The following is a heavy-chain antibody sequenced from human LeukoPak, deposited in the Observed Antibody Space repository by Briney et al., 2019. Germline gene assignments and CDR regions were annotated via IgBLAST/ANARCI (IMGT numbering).Heavy chain of an antibody. D-gene: IGHD3-3*01. J-gene: IGHJ6*02. V-gene: IGHV3-23*01. CDR1: GFTFSSYA. CDR2: ISGSGGST. Sequence: GGSLRLSCAASGFTFSSYAMSWVRQAPGKGLEWVSAISGSGGSTYYADSVKGRFTISRDNSKNTLYLQMNSLRAEDTAVYYCAKDFWSGSHYYYYGMDVWGQGTTVTVSS. CDR3: AKDFWSGSHYYYYGMDV.